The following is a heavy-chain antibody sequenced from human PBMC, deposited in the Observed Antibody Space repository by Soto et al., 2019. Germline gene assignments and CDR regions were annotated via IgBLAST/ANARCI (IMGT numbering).Heavy chain of an antibody. CDR3: ARGEAIGDDP. CDR2: IKQDGSEK. CDR1: GLTFSSYW. V-gene: IGHV3-7*01. J-gene: IGHJ5*02. Sequence: GSLRLSCAASGLTFSSYWMTWVRQAPGKGLEWVANIKQDGSEKYYVDSVKGRFTISRDNAKNSLYLQMNILRVEDTAVYYCARGEAIGDDPWGHGTLVTVSS. D-gene: IGHD3-10*01.